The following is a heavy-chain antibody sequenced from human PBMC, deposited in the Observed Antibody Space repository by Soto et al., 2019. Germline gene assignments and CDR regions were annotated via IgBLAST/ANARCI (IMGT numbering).Heavy chain of an antibody. J-gene: IGHJ5*02. D-gene: IGHD6-19*01. CDR1: GGSISSGGYY. CDR3: ASSVISSGWYPNWFDP. CDR2: IYYSGST. V-gene: IGHV4-31*03. Sequence: SETLSLTCTVSGGSISSGGYYWSWIRQHPGEGLEWIGYIYYSGSTYYNPSLKSRVTISVDTSKNQFSLKLSSVTAADTAVYYCASSVISSGWYPNWFDPWGQGTLVTVSS.